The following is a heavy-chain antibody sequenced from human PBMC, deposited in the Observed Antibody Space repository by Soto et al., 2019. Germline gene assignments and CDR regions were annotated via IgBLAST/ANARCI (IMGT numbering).Heavy chain of an antibody. V-gene: IGHV3-23*01. J-gene: IGHJ4*02. Sequence: GGSLRLSCAASGFTVSTKYMSWVRQAPGKGLEWVSTINGGGGATSYADSVKGRFTISRDNSKNTAYVQMNSLRAEDTAVYYCAKGDTMNVAIIINLLDYWGQGTLVTVSS. CDR2: INGGGGAT. D-gene: IGHD3-22*01. CDR1: GFTVSTKY. CDR3: AKGDTMNVAIIINLLDY.